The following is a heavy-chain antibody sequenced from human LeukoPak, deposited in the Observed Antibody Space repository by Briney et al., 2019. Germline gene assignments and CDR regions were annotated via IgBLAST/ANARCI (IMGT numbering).Heavy chain of an antibody. D-gene: IGHD5-18*01. V-gene: IGHV3-48*04. CDR2: ISSSSSTI. J-gene: IGHJ3*02. Sequence: GGSLRLSCAASGFTFSSYSMKWVRQAPGKGVEGGSYISSSSSTIYYADSVKGRFTISRDNAKKSLYLQMNSLRAEDTAVYYCARDQDTSGFCAFDIWGQGTKVPVSS. CDR3: ARDQDTSGFCAFDI. CDR1: GFTFSSYS.